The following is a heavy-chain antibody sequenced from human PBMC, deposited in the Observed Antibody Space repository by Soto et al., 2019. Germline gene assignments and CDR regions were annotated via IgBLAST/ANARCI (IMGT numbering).Heavy chain of an antibody. Sequence: SETLSLTCTVSGGSISSSSYYWGWIRQPPGKGLEWIGSIYYSGSTYYNPSLKSRVTISVDTSKNQFSLKLSSVTAADTAVYYCARHNGYYDFWSGYYIGYGMDVWGHGTTVTVSS. CDR1: GGSISSSSYY. D-gene: IGHD3-3*01. CDR2: IYYSGST. J-gene: IGHJ6*02. CDR3: ARHNGYYDFWSGYYIGYGMDV. V-gene: IGHV4-39*01.